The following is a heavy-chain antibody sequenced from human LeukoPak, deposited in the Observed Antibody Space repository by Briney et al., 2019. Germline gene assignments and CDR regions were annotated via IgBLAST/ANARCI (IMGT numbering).Heavy chain of an antibody. CDR2: ISGSGTNT. J-gene: IGHJ6*03. V-gene: IGHV3-23*01. CDR1: GFTFTSYA. D-gene: IGHD6-13*01. Sequence: PGGSLRLSCAASGFTFTSYAMSWVRQAPGKGLEWVSGISGSGTNTDYADSVQGRFTISRDKSKNTLYLQMNSLRAEDTAVYYCARDHVSSSWYRYYCYYMDVWGKGTTVTVSS. CDR3: ARDHVSSSWYRYYCYYMDV.